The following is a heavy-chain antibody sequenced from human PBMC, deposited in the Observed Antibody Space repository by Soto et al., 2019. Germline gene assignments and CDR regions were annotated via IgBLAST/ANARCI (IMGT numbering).Heavy chain of an antibody. CDR2: ISGSGGST. Sequence: EVQLLESGGGLVQPGGSLRLSCAASGFTFSSYAMSWVRQAPGKGLEWVSAISGSGGSTYYADAVKGRFIISRVNSKNALYMQKTGLRADDTAVYYCAKDCEQLVPRPGGMDVWGQGTKVTVSS. V-gene: IGHV3-23*01. J-gene: IGHJ6*02. CDR1: GFTFSSYA. D-gene: IGHD6-6*01. CDR3: AKDCEQLVPRPGGMDV.